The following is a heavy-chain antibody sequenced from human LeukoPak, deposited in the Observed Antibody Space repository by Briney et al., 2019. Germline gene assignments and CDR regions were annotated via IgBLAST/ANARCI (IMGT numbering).Heavy chain of an antibody. D-gene: IGHD2-2*01. CDR1: GFTFNTYG. Sequence: GGSLRLSCAASGFTFNTYGMSWVRQAPGRGLEWVSGISRSGTRTYYADSVKGRFTISRDSSKDTLYLQMNSLRAEDTAVYYCASDCSSTSCYEGYFDYWGQGTLVTVSS. V-gene: IGHV3-23*01. CDR2: ISRSGTRT. CDR3: ASDCSSTSCYEGYFDY. J-gene: IGHJ4*02.